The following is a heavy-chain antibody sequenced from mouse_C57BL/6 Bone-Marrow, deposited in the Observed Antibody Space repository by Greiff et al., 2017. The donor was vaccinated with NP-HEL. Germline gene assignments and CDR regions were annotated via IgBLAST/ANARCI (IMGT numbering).Heavy chain of an antibody. J-gene: IGHJ4*01. V-gene: IGHV1-39*01. CDR2: INPNYGTT. Sequence: EVKLQQSGPELVKPGASVKISCKASGYSFTDYNMNWVKQSNGKSLEWIGVINPNYGTTSYNQKFKGKATLTVDQSSSTAYMQLNSLTSEDSAVYYCARIRLLRSPYAMDYWGQGTSVTVSS. CDR1: GYSFTDYN. CDR3: ARIRLLRSPYAMDY. D-gene: IGHD1-1*01.